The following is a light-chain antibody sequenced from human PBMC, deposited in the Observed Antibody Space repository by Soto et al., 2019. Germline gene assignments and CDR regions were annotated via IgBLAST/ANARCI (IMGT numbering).Light chain of an antibody. Sequence: AIQMTQSPSSLSASVGDRVTITCRASQVIRNDLGWYQQKPGKAPKLLIYAASTLHSGVPSRFSGSGSATEFNLTIRTLKPHDFANYYCVQDYDYPRTFGQGTKVDIK. CDR1: QVIRND. V-gene: IGKV1-6*01. CDR2: AAS. J-gene: IGKJ1*01. CDR3: VQDYDYPRT.